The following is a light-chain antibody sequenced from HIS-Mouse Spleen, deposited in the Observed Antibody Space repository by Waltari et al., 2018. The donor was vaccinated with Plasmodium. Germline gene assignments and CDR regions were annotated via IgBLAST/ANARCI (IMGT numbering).Light chain of an antibody. Sequence: QSALTQPPSASGSPGHSVTISCTGTSSDVGGYNYVSWYQQHPGKAPKLMLYEVSKRPSGVPDRFSGSKSGNTASLTVSGLQAEDEADYYCSSYAGSNNLVFGGGTKLTVL. J-gene: IGLJ2*01. CDR1: SSDVGGYNY. V-gene: IGLV2-8*01. CDR3: SSYAGSNNLV. CDR2: EVS.